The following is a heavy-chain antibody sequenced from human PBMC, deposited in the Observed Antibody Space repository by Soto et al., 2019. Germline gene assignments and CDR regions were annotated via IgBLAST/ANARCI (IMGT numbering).Heavy chain of an antibody. CDR1: GGSIRSYY. D-gene: IGHD4-17*01. J-gene: IGHJ4*02. CDR2: VYDSGRT. Sequence: SETLSLTCTVSGGSIRSYYWSWIRQPPGKGLEWIGYVYDSGRTNYNYKPSLKSRVTISVDTSKNQFSLNLRSVTAADTALYYCARDTAFNYWGRGALVTVSS. CDR3: ARDTAFNY. V-gene: IGHV4-59*01.